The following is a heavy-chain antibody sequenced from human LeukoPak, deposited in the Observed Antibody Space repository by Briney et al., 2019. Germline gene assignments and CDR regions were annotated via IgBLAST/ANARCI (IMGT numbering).Heavy chain of an antibody. V-gene: IGHV4-4*02. J-gene: IGHJ4*02. D-gene: IGHD1-26*01. CDR3: ARGQGAADY. CDR2: ISRTGSI. Sequence: SETLSLTCAVSGGSISSRNWWGWVRQPPGKGLEWIVEISRTGSIDYDPSVRGRATISLDKSKTQFSLRLTSLTSADTAVYYCARGQGAADYWRQGILVIVSS. CDR1: GGSISSRNW.